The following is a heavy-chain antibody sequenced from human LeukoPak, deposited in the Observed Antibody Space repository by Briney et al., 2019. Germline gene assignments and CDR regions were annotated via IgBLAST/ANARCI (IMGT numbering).Heavy chain of an antibody. J-gene: IGHJ6*02. CDR2: IYSGGST. D-gene: IGHD2-21*02. Sequence: PGGSLRLSCAASGFTVSSNYMSWVRQAPRKGLEWVSVIYSGGSTYYADSVKGRFTISRDNSKNTLYLQMNSLRAEDTAVYYCAGDRVVTANGMDVWGQGTTVTVSS. V-gene: IGHV3-53*01. CDR1: GFTVSSNY. CDR3: AGDRVVTANGMDV.